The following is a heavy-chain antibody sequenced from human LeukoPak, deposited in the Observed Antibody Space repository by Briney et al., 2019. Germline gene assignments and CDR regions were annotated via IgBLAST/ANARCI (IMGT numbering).Heavy chain of an antibody. CDR1: GFSFSNYA. CDR3: AKGRNYYDSSGSLY. J-gene: IGHJ4*02. D-gene: IGHD3-22*01. V-gene: IGHV3-23*01. CDR2: ISGSGGST. Sequence: GGSLRLSCAASGFSFSNYAMSWVRQAPGKGLEWVSAISGSGGSTYYADSVKGRFTISRDNSKNTLYLQMNSLRAEDTAVYYCAKGRNYYDSSGSLYWGQGTLVTVSP.